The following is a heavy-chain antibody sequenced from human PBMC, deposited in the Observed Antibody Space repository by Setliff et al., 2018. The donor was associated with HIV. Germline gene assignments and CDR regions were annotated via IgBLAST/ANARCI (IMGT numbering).Heavy chain of an antibody. V-gene: IGHV4-31*03. J-gene: IGHJ6*03. Sequence: PSETLSLTCTVSGGSISSGGYYWSWIRQHPGKGLEWIGYIYYSGRTYYNPSLKSRVTISVDTSEIQFSLKLSYVTAADTAVYYCARYCGGDCYPSAYYMDVWGKGTTVTVSS. D-gene: IGHD2-21*01. CDR2: IYYSGRT. CDR1: GGSISSGGYY. CDR3: ARYCGGDCYPSAYYMDV.